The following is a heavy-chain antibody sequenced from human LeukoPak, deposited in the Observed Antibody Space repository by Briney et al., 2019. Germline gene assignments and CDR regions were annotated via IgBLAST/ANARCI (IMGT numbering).Heavy chain of an antibody. CDR2: INHSGST. Sequence: SETLSLTCAVCGGSFSGYYWSWIRQPPGKGLEWIGEINHSGSTNYNPSLKSRVTISVDTSKNQFSLKLSSVTAADTAVYYCARAGYSSSEYFQHWGQGTLVTVSS. J-gene: IGHJ1*01. CDR1: GGSFSGYY. V-gene: IGHV4-34*01. CDR3: ARAGYSSSEYFQH. D-gene: IGHD5-18*01.